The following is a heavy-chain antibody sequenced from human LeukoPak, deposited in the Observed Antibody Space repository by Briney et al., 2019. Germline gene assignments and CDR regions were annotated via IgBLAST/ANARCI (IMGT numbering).Heavy chain of an antibody. V-gene: IGHV5-51*01. Sequence: LGESLKISCKGSGYSFTSYWIGWVRQMPGKGLEWMGIIYPGDSETKYSPSFEGQVTISADKSISTAYLQWSSLKASDTAMYYCARLVPQYYYDSSGYYHFDYWGQGTLLTVSS. CDR3: ARLVPQYYYDSSGYYHFDY. CDR2: IYPGDSET. CDR1: GYSFTSYW. D-gene: IGHD3-22*01. J-gene: IGHJ4*02.